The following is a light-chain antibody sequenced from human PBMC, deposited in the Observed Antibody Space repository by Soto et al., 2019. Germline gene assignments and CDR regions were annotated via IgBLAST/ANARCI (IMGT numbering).Light chain of an antibody. CDR2: DVS. Sequence: QSVLTQPASVSGSPGQSITISCTGTSSDVGGYNYDSWYQQHPGKAPKLMIYDVSNRPSGVSNRFSGSKSGNTASLTISGLQAEDEADYYCSSYTSSSTLEVFGTGTKLTVL. J-gene: IGLJ1*01. V-gene: IGLV2-14*01. CDR1: SSDVGGYNY. CDR3: SSYTSSSTLEV.